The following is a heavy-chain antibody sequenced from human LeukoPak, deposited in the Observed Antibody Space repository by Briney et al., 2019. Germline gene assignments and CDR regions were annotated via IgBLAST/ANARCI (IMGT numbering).Heavy chain of an antibody. CDR2: IKQDGSGK. J-gene: IGHJ6*03. V-gene: IGHV3-7*01. Sequence: GGSLRLSCAAAGFMFRNYWMSWVRQAPGKGLEWVANIKQDGSGKHYVDPVKGRFTISRDNAKNSLYLQMNSLRAEDTAVYYCAREGPVVIPTTPSSSYYYYMDVWGKGTTVTVSS. D-gene: IGHD2-2*01. CDR3: AREGPVVIPTTPSSSYYYYMDV. CDR1: GFMFRNYW.